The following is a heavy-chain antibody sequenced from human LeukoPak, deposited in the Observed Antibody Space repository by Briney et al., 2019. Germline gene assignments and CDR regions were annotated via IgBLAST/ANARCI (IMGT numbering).Heavy chain of an antibody. J-gene: IGHJ4*02. CDR1: GFTFSSYW. D-gene: IGHD1-20*01. Sequence: PGGSLRLSCAASGFTFSSYWMHWVRRAPGKGLVWVSRINTDGSSTSYADSVKGRFTISRDNAKNTLYLQMNSLRAEDTAVYYCARDAEEYNWNRWYYFDYWGQGTLVTVSS. CDR2: INTDGSST. CDR3: ARDAEEYNWNRWYYFDY. V-gene: IGHV3-74*01.